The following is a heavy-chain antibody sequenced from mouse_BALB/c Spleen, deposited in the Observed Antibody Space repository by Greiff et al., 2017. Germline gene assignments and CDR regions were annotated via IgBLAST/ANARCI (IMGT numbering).Heavy chain of an antibody. D-gene: IGHD1-1*01. CDR1: GYSITSDYA. V-gene: IGHV3-2*02. CDR3: ARGGYYGDFDY. J-gene: IGHJ2*01. Sequence: EVHLVESGPGLVKPSQSLSLTCTVTGYSITSDYAWNWIRQFPGNKLEWMGYISYSGSTSYNPSLKSRISITRDTSKNQFFLQLNSVTTEDTATYYCARGGYYGDFDYWGQGTTLTVAS. CDR2: ISYSGST.